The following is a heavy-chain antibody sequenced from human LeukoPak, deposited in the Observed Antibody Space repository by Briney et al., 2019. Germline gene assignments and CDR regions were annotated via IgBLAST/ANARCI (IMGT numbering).Heavy chain of an antibody. CDR1: GGSISSYY. CDR3: ARWREDIVVVPAARYFDY. CDR2: IYYSGST. J-gene: IGHJ4*02. V-gene: IGHV4-39*01. D-gene: IGHD2-2*01. Sequence: SETLSLTCTVSGGSISSYYWGWIRQPPGKGLEWIGSIYYSGSTYYNPSLKSRVTISVDTSKNQFSLKLSSVTAADTAVYYCARWREDIVVVPAARYFDYWGQGTLVTVSS.